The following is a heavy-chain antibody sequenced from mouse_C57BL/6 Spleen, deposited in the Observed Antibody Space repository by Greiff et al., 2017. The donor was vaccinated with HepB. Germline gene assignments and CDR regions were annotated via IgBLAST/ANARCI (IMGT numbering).Heavy chain of an antibody. CDR2: INPNNGGT. CDR1: GYTFTDYN. CDR3: AREGLRPHYYAMDY. V-gene: IGHV1-22*01. Sequence: VQLKESGPELVKPGASVKMSCKASGYTFTDYNMHWVKQSHGKSLEWIGYINPNNGGTSYNQKFKGKATLTVNKSSSTAYMELRSLTSEDSAVYYCAREGLRPHYYAMDYWGQGTSVTVSS. D-gene: IGHD2-4*01. J-gene: IGHJ4*01.